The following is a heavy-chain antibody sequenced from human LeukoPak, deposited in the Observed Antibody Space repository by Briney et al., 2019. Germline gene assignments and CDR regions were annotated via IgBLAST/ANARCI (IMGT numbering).Heavy chain of an antibody. J-gene: IGHJ6*03. D-gene: IGHD4-11*01. Sequence: SVKVSCKASGGTFSSYAISWVRQAPGQGLEWMGGIIPIFGTANYAQKFQGRVTITTDESTSTAYMELSSLRSEDTAVYYCARGGPTHFDYITTNLKGPYYYYMDVWGKGTTVTVSS. CDR1: GGTFSSYA. CDR2: IIPIFGTA. CDR3: ARGGPTHFDYITTNLKGPYYYYMDV. V-gene: IGHV1-69*05.